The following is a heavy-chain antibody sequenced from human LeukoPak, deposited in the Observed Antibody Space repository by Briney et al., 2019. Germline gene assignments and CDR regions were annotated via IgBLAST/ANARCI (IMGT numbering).Heavy chain of an antibody. CDR2: ISCDGSNK. CDR1: GFTFSSYA. J-gene: IGHJ3*02. Sequence: GRSLRLSCAASGFTFSSYAMHWVRQAAGKGLEWVAVISCDGSNKFYADSAKGRFTISRDNSKNTLYLQMDSLRAEDTAVYYRAKTKVGTGLDALDIWGQGTMVTVSS. CDR3: AKTKVGTGLDALDI. V-gene: IGHV3-30-3*02. D-gene: IGHD2-21*02.